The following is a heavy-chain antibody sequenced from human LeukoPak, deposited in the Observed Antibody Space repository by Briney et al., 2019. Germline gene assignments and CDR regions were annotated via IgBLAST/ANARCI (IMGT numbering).Heavy chain of an antibody. D-gene: IGHD2-15*01. V-gene: IGHV4-39*01. J-gene: IGHJ4*02. CDR1: GGSISSSSYY. CDR3: ARAYCSGGSCYPSDY. CDR2: IYYSGST. Sequence: PSETLSLTCTVSGGSISSSSYYWGWIRQPPGKGLEWIGSIYYSGSTYYNPSLKSRVTISVDTSKNQFSLKLSSVTAADTAVYYCARAYCSGGSCYPSDYWGQGTLVTVSS.